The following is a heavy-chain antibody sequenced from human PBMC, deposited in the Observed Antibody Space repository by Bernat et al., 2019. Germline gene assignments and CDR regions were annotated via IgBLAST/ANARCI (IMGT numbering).Heavy chain of an antibody. CDR3: ARSPGLITGINWFDP. D-gene: IGHD1-20*01. J-gene: IGHJ5*02. CDR1: GGSISSSSYY. CDR2: IYHSGST. Sequence: QLQLQESGPGLVKPSETLSLTCTVSGGSISSSSYYWGWIRQPPGKGLEWIGSIYHSGSTYHNPSLKSRCTISVDTSKNQFYLKMSSVTAADTAVYYCARSPGLITGINWFDPWGQGTLVTVSS. V-gene: IGHV4-39*01.